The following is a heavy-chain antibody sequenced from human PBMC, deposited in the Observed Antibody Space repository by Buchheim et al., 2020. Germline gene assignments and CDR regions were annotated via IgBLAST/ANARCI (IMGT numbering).Heavy chain of an antibody. CDR2: ISSSSSYI. Sequence: EVQLVESGGGLVKPGGSLRLSCAASGFTFSSYSMNWVRQAPGKGLEWVSSISSSSSYIYYADSVKGRFTISRDNAKNSLYLQMNSLRAEDTAVYYCAREYGGSGSYYNPYYYYYYYGMDVWGQGTT. J-gene: IGHJ6*02. D-gene: IGHD3-10*01. CDR1: GFTFSSYS. CDR3: AREYGGSGSYYNPYYYYYYYGMDV. V-gene: IGHV3-21*01.